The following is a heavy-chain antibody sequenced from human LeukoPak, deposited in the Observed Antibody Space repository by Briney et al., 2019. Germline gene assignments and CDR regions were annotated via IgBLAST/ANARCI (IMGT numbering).Heavy chain of an antibody. D-gene: IGHD1-26*01. V-gene: IGHV4-59*10. CDR1: GGSVRSDW. J-gene: IGHJ4*02. CDR3: ARQGYTVSYYFLDY. Sequence: PSETLSLTCDVSGGSVRSDWWGWVRQPVGKGLEWLGRIYSTGSTRFNPSPKSRLTLSIDTSTNQFSLKLTSVTAADTAVYFCARQGYTVSYYFLDYWSQGTLVTVSS. CDR2: IYSTGST.